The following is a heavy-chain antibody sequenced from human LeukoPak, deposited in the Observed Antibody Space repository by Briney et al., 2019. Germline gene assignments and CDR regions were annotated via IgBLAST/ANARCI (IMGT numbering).Heavy chain of an antibody. CDR2: MNPNSGNT. J-gene: IGHJ4*02. V-gene: IGHV1-8*01. D-gene: IGHD3-10*01. CDR3: ARGSKYGSGSYYLDY. Sequence: ASVKVSCKASGYTFTSYDINWVRQATGQGLEWMGWMNPNSGNTGYAQKFQGRVTMTRSTSISTAYMELSSLTSEDTAVYYCARGSKYGSGSYYLDYWGQGTLVTVSS. CDR1: GYTFTSYD.